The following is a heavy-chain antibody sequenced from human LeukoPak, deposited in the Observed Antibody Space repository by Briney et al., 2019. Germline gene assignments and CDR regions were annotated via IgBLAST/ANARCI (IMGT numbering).Heavy chain of an antibody. CDR1: GFSFSTYG. D-gene: IGHD6-6*01. Sequence: GGSLRLSCAASGFSFSTYGTHWGRQGPGKGVEWVAVMWDDGSKDYYADSVKGGFTISRDTSKTTLYLQMNNLRAEDTAVYYCAKDRETYEYTFDYWGQGTLVTVSS. CDR2: MWDDGSKD. J-gene: IGHJ4*02. CDR3: AKDRETYEYTFDY. V-gene: IGHV3-33*06.